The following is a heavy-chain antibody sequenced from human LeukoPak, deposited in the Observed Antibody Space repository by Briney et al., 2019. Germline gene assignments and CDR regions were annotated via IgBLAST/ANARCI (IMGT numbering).Heavy chain of an antibody. Sequence: SETLSLTCAVSGGSFIGYHWDWIRQPPGKGLEWIGEINHSGSTNYNPSLKSRVTISVDTSKKQFSLTLRSLTAADTAVYYCARDPTTVITLPYYFDDWGQGILVTVSS. CDR2: INHSGST. CDR1: GGSFIGYH. CDR3: ARDPTTVITLPYYFDD. D-gene: IGHD4-23*01. J-gene: IGHJ4*02. V-gene: IGHV4-34*01.